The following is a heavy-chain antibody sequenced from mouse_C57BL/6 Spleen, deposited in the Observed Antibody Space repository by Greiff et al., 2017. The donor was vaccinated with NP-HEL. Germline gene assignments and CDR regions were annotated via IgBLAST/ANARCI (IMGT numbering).Heavy chain of an antibody. CDR1: GFTFSSYG. D-gene: IGHD1-2*01. Sequence: EVKLMESGGDLVKPGGSLKLSCAASGFTFSSYGMSWVRQTPDKRLEWVATISSGGSYTYYPDSVKGRFTISRDNAKNTLYLQMSSLKSEETAMYYCARQGTTAHYFDYWGQGTTLTVSS. CDR3: ARQGTTAHYFDY. CDR2: ISSGGSYT. V-gene: IGHV5-6*01. J-gene: IGHJ2*01.